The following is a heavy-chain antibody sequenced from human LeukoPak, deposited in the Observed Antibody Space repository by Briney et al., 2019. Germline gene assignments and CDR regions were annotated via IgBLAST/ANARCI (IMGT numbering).Heavy chain of an antibody. Sequence: ASVKVSCKVSGYTLTELSMHWVRQAPGKGLEWMGGLDPEDGETIYAQKFQGRVTMTEDTSTDTAYMELSSLRSEDTAVYYCATENWGEGNYYYMDVWGKGTTVTVPS. CDR1: GYTLTELS. V-gene: IGHV1-24*01. CDR3: ATENWGEGNYYYMDV. CDR2: LDPEDGET. D-gene: IGHD7-27*01. J-gene: IGHJ6*03.